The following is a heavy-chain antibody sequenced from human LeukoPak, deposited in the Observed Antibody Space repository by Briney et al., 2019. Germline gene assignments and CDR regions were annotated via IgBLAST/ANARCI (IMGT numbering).Heavy chain of an antibody. D-gene: IGHD1-26*01. CDR3: ARDAFDAFNSGSYSDY. J-gene: IGHJ4*02. CDR2: IKQDGSEK. CDR1: GFTFSSYW. Sequence: GGSLRLSCAASGFTFSSYWMSGVRQAPGKGLEWVANIKQDGSEKYYVDSVKGRFTISRDNAKNSLYLQMNSLRAEDTAVYYCARDAFDAFNSGSYSDYWGQGTLVTVSS. V-gene: IGHV3-7*01.